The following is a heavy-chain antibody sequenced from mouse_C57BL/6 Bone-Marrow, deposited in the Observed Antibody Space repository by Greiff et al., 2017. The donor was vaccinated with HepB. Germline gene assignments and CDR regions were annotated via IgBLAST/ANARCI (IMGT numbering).Heavy chain of an antibody. D-gene: IGHD1-1*01. CDR3: ARTFYYGSSYCWYFDV. CDR2: IHPNSGST. Sequence: QVQLQQPGAELVKPGASVKLSCKASGYTFTSYWMHWVKQRPGQGLEWIGMIHPNSGSTNYNEKFKSKATLTVDKSSSTAYMQLSSLTSEDSAVYYCARTFYYGSSYCWYFDVWGTGTTVTVSS. J-gene: IGHJ1*03. V-gene: IGHV1-64*01. CDR1: GYTFTSYW.